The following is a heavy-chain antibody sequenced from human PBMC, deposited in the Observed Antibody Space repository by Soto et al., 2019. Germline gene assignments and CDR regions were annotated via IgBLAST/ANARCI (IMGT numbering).Heavy chain of an antibody. CDR2: INPNSGGT. CDR1: GYTFTGYY. Sequence: SVKVSCKASGYTFTGYYMHWVRQAPGQGLEGMGWINPNSGGTNYAQKFQGWVTMTRDTSISTAYMELSSLRAEDTAVYYCARESLSSHGSGGGYYYYYGMDVWGQGTTVTVSS. CDR3: ARESLSSHGSGGGYYYYYGMDV. V-gene: IGHV1-2*04. D-gene: IGHD3-10*01. J-gene: IGHJ6*02.